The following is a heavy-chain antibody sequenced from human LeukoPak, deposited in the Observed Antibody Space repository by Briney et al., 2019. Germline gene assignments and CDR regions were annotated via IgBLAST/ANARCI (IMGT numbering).Heavy chain of an antibody. D-gene: IGHD3-3*01. CDR2: IRGSGGGT. CDR3: AKDAYFDFWSGYYVY. Sequence: GGSLRLSCVAPGFTFNTYGMNWVRQAPGKGLEWVSGIRGSGGGTFYADSVKGRFTISRDNSKNTVYLQMNSLRAEDTALYYCAKDAYFDFWSGYYVYWGQGTLVTVSS. V-gene: IGHV3-23*01. CDR1: GFTFNTYG. J-gene: IGHJ4*02.